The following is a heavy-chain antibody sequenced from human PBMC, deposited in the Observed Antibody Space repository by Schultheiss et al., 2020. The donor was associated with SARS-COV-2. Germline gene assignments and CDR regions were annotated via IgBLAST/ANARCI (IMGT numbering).Heavy chain of an antibody. V-gene: IGHV4-34*01. D-gene: IGHD2-2*01. CDR1: GGSFSGYY. Sequence: ETLSLTCAVYGGSFSGYYWSWIRQPPGKGLEWIGEINHSGSTNYNPSLKSRVTISVDTSKNQFSLKLSSVTAADTAVYYCARRGGYCSSTSCYRPPHRNWFDPWGQGTLVTVSS. CDR2: INHSGST. CDR3: ARRGGYCSSTSCYRPPHRNWFDP. J-gene: IGHJ5*02.